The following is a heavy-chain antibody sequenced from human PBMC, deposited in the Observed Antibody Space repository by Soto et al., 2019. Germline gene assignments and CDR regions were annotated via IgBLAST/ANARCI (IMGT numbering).Heavy chain of an antibody. J-gene: IGHJ4*02. CDR2: INSDGSRT. CDR3: ARALTYYYDIDY. Sequence: GGSLRLSCSASGFTFSSYWMHWVRQAPGKGLVWVSRINSDGSRTTYADSVKGRFTISRDNAKNMLHLQMNSLRAEDTAVYYCARALTYYYDIDYWGQGTLVTVSS. D-gene: IGHD3-22*01. V-gene: IGHV3-74*01. CDR1: GFTFSSYW.